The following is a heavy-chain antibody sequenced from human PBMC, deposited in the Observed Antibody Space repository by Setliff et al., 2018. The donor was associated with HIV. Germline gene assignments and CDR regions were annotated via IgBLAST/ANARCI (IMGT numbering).Heavy chain of an antibody. D-gene: IGHD5-12*01. CDR1: GLNLTRCD. J-gene: IGHJ4*02. CDR3: ATSPPGGSSDYIWGSDYFDY. V-gene: IGHV3-33*04. CDR2: SWFDGNNR. Sequence: PGGSLRLSCAASGLNLTRCDMHWVRQAPGKGLDWLAVSWFDGNNRRYAASVKGRFTISRDNSKNTLYLHLDSLTAEDTAVYYCATSPPGGSSDYIWGSDYFDYWGQGALVTVSS.